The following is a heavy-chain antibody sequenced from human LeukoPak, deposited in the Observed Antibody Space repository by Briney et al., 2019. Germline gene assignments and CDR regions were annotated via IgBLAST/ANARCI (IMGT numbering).Heavy chain of an antibody. D-gene: IGHD6-13*01. CDR3: ARDRRYSSSWYHAGTHWYFDL. Sequence: SQTLSLTCAISGDSVSSNSAAWNWIRQSPSRGLEWLGRTYYRSKWYNDYAVSVKSRITINPDTSKNQFSLQLNSVTPEDTAVYYCARDRRYSSSWYHAGTHWYFDLWGRGTLVTVSS. J-gene: IGHJ2*01. CDR1: GDSVSSNSAA. CDR2: TYYRSKWYN. V-gene: IGHV6-1*01.